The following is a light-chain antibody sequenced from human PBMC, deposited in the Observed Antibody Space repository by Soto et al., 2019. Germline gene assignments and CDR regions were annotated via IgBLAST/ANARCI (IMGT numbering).Light chain of an antibody. CDR3: SSYTTSTLVV. Sequence: QSALTQPASVSGSPGQSITISCTGTSSDVGGYNYVSWYQQHPGKAPKLLIYEVDNRPSGVSNRVSGSRSGNTASLTISGLQPEDEADYYCSSYTTSTLVVFGGGTKLTVL. V-gene: IGLV2-14*01. J-gene: IGLJ2*01. CDR1: SSDVGGYNY. CDR2: EVD.